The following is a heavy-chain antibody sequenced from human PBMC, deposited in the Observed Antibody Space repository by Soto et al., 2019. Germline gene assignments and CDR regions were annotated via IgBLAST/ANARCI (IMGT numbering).Heavy chain of an antibody. CDR1: GYSFTSYW. D-gene: IGHD6-19*01. Sequence: GESLKISCKGSGYSFTSYWIGWVRQMPGKGLEWMGIIYPGDSDTRYSPSFQGQVTISADKSISTAYLQWSSLKASDTAMYYCARQGGVAVAGTGGYYYGMDVWGQGTTVTVSS. CDR2: IYPGDSDT. V-gene: IGHV5-51*01. J-gene: IGHJ6*02. CDR3: ARQGGVAVAGTGGYYYGMDV.